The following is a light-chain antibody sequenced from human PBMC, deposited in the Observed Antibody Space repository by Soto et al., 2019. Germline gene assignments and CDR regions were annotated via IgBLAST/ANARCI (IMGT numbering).Light chain of an antibody. V-gene: IGLV2-14*01. CDR1: SSDVGGYNY. J-gene: IGLJ1*01. CDR3: DSYTSSSTLPYV. Sequence: QSVLTQPASVSGSPGQSITISCTGTSSDVGGYNYVSWYQQHPGKAPKLMIYDVSNRPSGVSNRFSGSKSGNTASLTISGLQAEDEADYYCDSYTSSSTLPYVFGTGAKVTV. CDR2: DVS.